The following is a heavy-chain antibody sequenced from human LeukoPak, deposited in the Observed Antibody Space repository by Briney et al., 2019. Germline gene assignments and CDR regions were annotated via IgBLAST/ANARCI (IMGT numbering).Heavy chain of an antibody. J-gene: IGHJ5*01. V-gene: IGHV3-74*01. CDR3: AGESHYHGSSGYGKAPYIDS. CDR1: GFTFSSSW. Sequence: GGSLRLSCAASGFTFSSSWMHWVRQAPGKGLLWVSRINCDGTSITYADSVKGRFTISRDNAKNTLYLQMDSLRAEDTAVYYFAGESHYHGSSGYGKAPYIDSWGQGTLVTVSS. CDR2: INCDGTSI. D-gene: IGHD3-22*01.